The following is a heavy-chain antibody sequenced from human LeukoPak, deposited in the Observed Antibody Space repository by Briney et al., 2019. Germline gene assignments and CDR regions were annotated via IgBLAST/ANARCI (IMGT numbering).Heavy chain of an antibody. CDR1: GGTFSSYA. V-gene: IGHV1-69*13. J-gene: IGHJ3*02. CDR2: IIPIFGTA. D-gene: IGHD6-19*01. CDR3: ARPRGSGWFDAFDI. Sequence: GASVKVSCKASGGTFSSYAISWVRQAPGQGLEWMGGIIPIFGTANYAQKFQGRVTITADESTSTAYMELSSLRAEDTAVYYCARPRGSGWFDAFDIWGQGTMVTVSS.